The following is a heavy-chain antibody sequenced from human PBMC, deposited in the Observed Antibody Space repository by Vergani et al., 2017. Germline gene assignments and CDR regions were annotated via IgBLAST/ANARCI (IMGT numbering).Heavy chain of an antibody. CDR3: ARGNWNDGFNSYYYMDV. Sequence: QVQLVESGGTLVKPGGSLRLSCAASRFTFRDFYMTWIRQVPGKGLEWVSHISDSGTSINYADSVKGRFTVSRDNAKKSLYLQMTSLRVEDTAVYYCARGNWNDGFNSYYYMDVWGKGTTVTVSS. V-gene: IGHV3-11*01. CDR2: ISDSGTSI. J-gene: IGHJ6*03. CDR1: RFTFRDFY. D-gene: IGHD1-1*01.